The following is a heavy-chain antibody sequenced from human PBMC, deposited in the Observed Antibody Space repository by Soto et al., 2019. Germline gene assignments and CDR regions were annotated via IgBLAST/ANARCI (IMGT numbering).Heavy chain of an antibody. D-gene: IGHD3-22*01. Sequence: ASVKVSCKASGYTFTSYDINWVRQATGQGFEYLGWMNPNSGNTGYVKKFQGRVTMTRDTSTSTVYMELSSLRSEDTAVYYCARDEYYYDSSAAPTRFDPWGQGILVTVSS. CDR1: GYTFTSYD. J-gene: IGHJ5*02. CDR3: ARDEYYYDSSAAPTRFDP. V-gene: IGHV1-8*01. CDR2: MNPNSGNT.